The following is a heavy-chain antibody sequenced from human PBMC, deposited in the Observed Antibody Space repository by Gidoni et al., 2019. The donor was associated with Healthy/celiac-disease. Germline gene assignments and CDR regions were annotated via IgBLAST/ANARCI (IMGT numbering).Heavy chain of an antibody. CDR1: GGTFSSYA. J-gene: IGHJ6*02. CDR2: IIPSLVIA. D-gene: IGHD2-2*01. CDR3: ARRGYCSSTSCYDYYYYGMDV. V-gene: IGHV1-69*17. Sequence: QVPLVQSGAEVKKPGSSVKVSCKASGGTFSSYAISWVRQAPGQGLEWMGGIIPSLVIANYAQKFQGRVTITADKSTSTAYMELSSLRSEDTAVYYCARRGYCSSTSCYDYYYYGMDVWGQGTTVTVSS.